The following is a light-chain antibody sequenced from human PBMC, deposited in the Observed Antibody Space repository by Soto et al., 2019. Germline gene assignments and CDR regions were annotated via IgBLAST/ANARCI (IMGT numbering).Light chain of an antibody. CDR3: CSYAGSNWGYV. V-gene: IGLV2-23*02. J-gene: IGLJ1*01. Sequence: QSVLTQPASVSGSPGQSITISCTGTSNDIGSYHLVSWYQHHSGKAPKLIIYKVSQWPSGVSDRFSASKSGSTASLTISGLQAEDEADYYCCSYAGSNWGYVFGTGTKLTVL. CDR1: SNDIGSYHL. CDR2: KVS.